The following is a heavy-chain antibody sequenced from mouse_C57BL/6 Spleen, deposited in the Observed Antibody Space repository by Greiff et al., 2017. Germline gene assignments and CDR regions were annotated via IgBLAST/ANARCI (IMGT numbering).Heavy chain of an antibody. CDR3: ARKGDGYDAMDY. CDR2: IWSGGST. J-gene: IGHJ4*01. CDR1: GFSLTSYG. V-gene: IGHV2-2*01. Sequence: VMLVESGPGLVQPSQSLSITCTVSGFSLTSYGVHWVRQSPGKGLEWLGVIWSGGSTDYNAAFISRLSISKDNSKSRVFFKMNSLQADDTAIYYCARKGDGYDAMDYWGQGTSVTVSS. D-gene: IGHD2-3*01.